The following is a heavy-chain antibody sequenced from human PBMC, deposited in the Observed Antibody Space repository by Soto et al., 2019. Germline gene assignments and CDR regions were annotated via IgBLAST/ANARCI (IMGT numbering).Heavy chain of an antibody. CDR2: IIPIFGTA. CDR3: ARALVGRLYYYYYGMDV. CDR1: GGTFSSYA. V-gene: IGHV1-69*13. D-gene: IGHD6-13*01. J-gene: IGHJ6*02. Sequence: SVKVSCKASGGTFSSYAISWVRQAPGQGLEWMGGIIPIFGTANYAQKFQGRVTITADESTSTAYMELSSLRSEDTAVYYCARALVGRLYYYYYGMDVWGQGTTVTVSS.